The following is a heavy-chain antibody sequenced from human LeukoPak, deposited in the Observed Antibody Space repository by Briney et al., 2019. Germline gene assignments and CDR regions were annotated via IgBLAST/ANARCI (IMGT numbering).Heavy chain of an antibody. CDR3: ARDWGMIAYDY. CDR2: IYSAGST. V-gene: IGHV3-53*01. J-gene: IGHJ4*02. Sequence: GGSLRLSCAASGFTVSSNYMTWVRQAPGKGLEWVSVIYSAGSTYYADSVKGRFTISRDNSKNTLYLQMNSLRAEDTAIYYCARDWGMIAYDYWGQGTLVTVSS. CDR1: GFTVSSNY. D-gene: IGHD2-21*01.